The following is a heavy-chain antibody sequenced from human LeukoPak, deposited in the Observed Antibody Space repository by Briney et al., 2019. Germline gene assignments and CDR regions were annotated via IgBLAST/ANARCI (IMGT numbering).Heavy chain of an antibody. J-gene: IGHJ4*02. D-gene: IGHD4-17*01. Sequence: GGSLRLSCGASGFTFSSHWMHWVRQAPGKGLVWVSRINNDGSSTSYADSVQGRFTISRDNAKNTLYLQMNSLRAEDTAVYYCAKYGDYLDSWGQGTVVTVSS. CDR3: AKYGDYLDS. V-gene: IGHV3-74*01. CDR2: INNDGSST. CDR1: GFTFSSHW.